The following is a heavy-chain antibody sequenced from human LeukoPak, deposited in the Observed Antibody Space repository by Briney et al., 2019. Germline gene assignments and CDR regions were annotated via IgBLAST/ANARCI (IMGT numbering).Heavy chain of an antibody. CDR3: ARQGYTNNLGGYFGDKDDGFDL. CDR2: IIPIFGTA. V-gene: IGHV1-69*01. CDR1: GGTFSSYA. Sequence: SVKVSCKASGGTFSSYAISWVRQAPGQGLEWMGGIIPIFGTANYAQKFQGRVTITADESTSTAYMELSRLRFEDTAVYYCARQGYTNNLGGYFGDKDDGFDLWGQGTMVTVSS. D-gene: IGHD3-9*01. J-gene: IGHJ3*01.